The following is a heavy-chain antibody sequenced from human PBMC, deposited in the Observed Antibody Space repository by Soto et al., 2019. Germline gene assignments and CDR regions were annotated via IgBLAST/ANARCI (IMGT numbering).Heavy chain of an antibody. D-gene: IGHD6-13*01. CDR2: MNPNSGNT. V-gene: IGHV1-8*01. Sequence: QVQLVQSGAEVKKPGASVKVSCKASGYTFTSYDINWVRQATGQGLEWMGWMNPNSGNTGYAQKFQGRVTXTXNXTITTAYMELSSLRSEDTAVYYCARGVAAAGTGFDPWGQGTLVTVSS. CDR1: GYTFTSYD. CDR3: ARGVAAAGTGFDP. J-gene: IGHJ5*02.